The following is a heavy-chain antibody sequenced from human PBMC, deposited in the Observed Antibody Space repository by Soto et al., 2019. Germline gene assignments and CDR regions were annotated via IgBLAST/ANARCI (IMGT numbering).Heavy chain of an antibody. Sequence: GGSLRLSCAASGFTFSSYGMHWVRQAPGKGLEWVAVISYDGSNKYYADSVKGRFTISRDNSKNTLYLQMNSLRAEDTAVYYCAKDRSSSGWYGDYCGQGTLVTVSS. CDR1: GFTFSSYG. V-gene: IGHV3-30*18. CDR2: ISYDGSNK. CDR3: AKDRSSSGWYGDY. D-gene: IGHD6-19*01. J-gene: IGHJ4*02.